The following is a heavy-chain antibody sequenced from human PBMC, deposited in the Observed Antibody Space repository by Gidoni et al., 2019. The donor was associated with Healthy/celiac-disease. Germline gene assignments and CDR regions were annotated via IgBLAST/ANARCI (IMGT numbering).Heavy chain of an antibody. D-gene: IGHD6-19*01. V-gene: IGHV3-30*03. CDR3: ARGIAVADYYYYYYGIDV. CDR1: GFTFSSYG. J-gene: IGHJ6*02. Sequence: GFTFSSYGMHWVRQAPGKGLEWVAVISYDGSNKYYADSVKGRFPISRDNSKNKLYLQMNSLSAKDTAVYYRARGIAVADYYYYYYGIDVWGQGTTVTVSS. CDR2: ISYDGSNK.